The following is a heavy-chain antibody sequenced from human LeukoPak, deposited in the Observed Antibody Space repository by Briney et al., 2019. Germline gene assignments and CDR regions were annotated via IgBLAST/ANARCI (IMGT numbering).Heavy chain of an antibody. Sequence: SQTLSLTCTVSGGSISSGDYYWSWIRQPPGKGLEWIGYIYYSGSTYYNPSLKSRVTISVDTSKNQFSLKLSSVTAADTAVYYCAREHFDWLFQAYFDYWGQGTLVTVSS. CDR3: AREHFDWLFQAYFDY. CDR1: GGSISSGDYY. J-gene: IGHJ4*02. D-gene: IGHD3-9*01. V-gene: IGHV4-30-4*01. CDR2: IYYSGST.